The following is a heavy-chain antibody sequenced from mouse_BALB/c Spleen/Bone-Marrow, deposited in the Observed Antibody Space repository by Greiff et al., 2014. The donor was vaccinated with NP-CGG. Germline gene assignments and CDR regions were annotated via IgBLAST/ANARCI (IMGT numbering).Heavy chain of an antibody. D-gene: IGHD2-2*01. V-gene: IGHV14-3*02. CDR1: GFNIKDTY. Sequence: EVKLMESWAELVKPGASVKLSCTASGFNIKDTYMHWVKQRPEQGLEWIGRIDPANGNTKYDPKFQGKATITADTSSNTAYLQLSSLTPEDTAVYYCARNYGYGKSFAYWGQGTLVTVSA. CDR3: ARNYGYGKSFAY. CDR2: IDPANGNT. J-gene: IGHJ3*01.